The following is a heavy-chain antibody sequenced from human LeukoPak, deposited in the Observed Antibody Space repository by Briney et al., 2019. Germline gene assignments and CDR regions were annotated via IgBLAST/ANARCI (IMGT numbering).Heavy chain of an antibody. CDR1: GASIITYY. CDR3: VQDGPLRSDY. Sequence: SETLSLTCTVSGASIITYYWSWIRQPAGKGLEWIGRIFASGSTNYNPSLKSRIAMSVDTSKNQFSLNLTSVTAADTAMYYCVQDGPLRSDYWGQGTLVTVSS. V-gene: IGHV4-4*07. CDR2: IFASGST. J-gene: IGHJ4*02. D-gene: IGHD5/OR15-5a*01.